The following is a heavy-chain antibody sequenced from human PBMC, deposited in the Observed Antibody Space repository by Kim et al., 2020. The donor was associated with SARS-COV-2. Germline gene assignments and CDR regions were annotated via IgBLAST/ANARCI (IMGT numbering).Heavy chain of an antibody. V-gene: IGHV7-4-1*02. J-gene: IGHJ4*02. D-gene: IGHD4-17*01. CDR2: NP. Sequence: NPTYAQGFTGRFVFSLDTSVSTAYLQISSLKAEDTAVYYCARVYGDYFDYWGQGTLVTVSS. CDR3: ARVYGDYFDY.